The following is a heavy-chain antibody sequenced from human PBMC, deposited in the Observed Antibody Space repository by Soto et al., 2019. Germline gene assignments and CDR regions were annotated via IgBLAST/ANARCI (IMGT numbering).Heavy chain of an antibody. V-gene: IGHV4-59*01. CDR1: GGSISSYY. CDR2: IYYSGST. Sequence: SETLSLTCTVSGGSISSYYWSWIRQPPGRGLEWIGYIYYSGSTNYNPSLKSRVTISVDTSKNQFSLKLSSVTAADTAVYYCARRLRYDYGSFHGMDVWGQGTTVTVSS. J-gene: IGHJ6*02. CDR3: ARRLRYDYGSFHGMDV. D-gene: IGHD4-17*01.